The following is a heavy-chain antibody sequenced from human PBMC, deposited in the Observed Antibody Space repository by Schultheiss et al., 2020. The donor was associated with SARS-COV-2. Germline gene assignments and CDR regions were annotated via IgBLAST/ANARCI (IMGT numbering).Heavy chain of an antibody. Sequence: GGSLRLSCAASGFTFSSYSMNWVRQAPGKGLEWVSSISSSSSYIYYADSVKGRFTISRDNAKNSLYLQMNSLRAEDTAVYYCARDGKGPRPGFDAFDIWGQGTMVTVSS. CDR2: ISSSSSYI. V-gene: IGHV3-21*01. D-gene: IGHD1-1*01. CDR3: ARDGKGPRPGFDAFDI. CDR1: GFTFSSYS. J-gene: IGHJ3*02.